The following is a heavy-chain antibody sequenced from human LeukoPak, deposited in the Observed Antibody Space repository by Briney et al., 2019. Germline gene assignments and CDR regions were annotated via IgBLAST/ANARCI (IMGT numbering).Heavy chain of an antibody. V-gene: IGHV6-1*01. CDR3: ARSVPRPIGVRGVTAYYYYVDV. J-gene: IGHJ6*03. Sequence: SQTLSLTCAISGDSVSSNSAAWNWIRQSPSRGLEWLGRTYYRSQWYNDYAVSVKSRITINPDTSKNQFSLQLNSVTPEDTAVYYCARSVPRPIGVRGVTAYYYYVDVWGKGTTVTVSS. CDR2: TYYRSQWYN. CDR1: GDSVSSNSAA. D-gene: IGHD3-10*01.